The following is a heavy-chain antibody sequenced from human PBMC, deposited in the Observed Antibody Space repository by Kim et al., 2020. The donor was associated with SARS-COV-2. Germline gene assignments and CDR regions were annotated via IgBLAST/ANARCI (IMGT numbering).Heavy chain of an antibody. CDR1: GFTFSNFW. CDR3: ARDLAFCIGADC. D-gene: IGHD2-15*01. J-gene: IGHJ4*02. CDR2: ISPDGKTI. Sequence: GGSLRLSCATSGFTFSNFWMHWVRRVPGKGPVWVSRISPDGKTINYADSVKGRFTISRDNAKNMLYLQMSSLSVEDTAVYYCARDLAFCIGADCCGQGT. V-gene: IGHV3-74*01.